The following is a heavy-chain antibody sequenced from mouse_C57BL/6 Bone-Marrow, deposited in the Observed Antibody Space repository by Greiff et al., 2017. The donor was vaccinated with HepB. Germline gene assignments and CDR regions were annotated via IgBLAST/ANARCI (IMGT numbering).Heavy chain of an antibody. V-gene: IGHV1-54*01. CDR3: ARGSLYAMDY. CDR1: GYAFTNYL. J-gene: IGHJ4*01. D-gene: IGHD1-1*02. CDR2: INPGSGGT. Sequence: VQLQQSGAELVRPGTSVKVSCKASGYAFTNYLIEWVKQRPGQGLEWIGVINPGSGGTNYNEKFKGKATLTADKSSSTAYRQLSSLTSEDSAVYFCARGSLYAMDYWGQGTSVTVSS.